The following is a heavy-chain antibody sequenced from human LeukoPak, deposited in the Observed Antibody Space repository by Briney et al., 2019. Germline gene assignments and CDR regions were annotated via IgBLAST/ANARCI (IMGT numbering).Heavy chain of an antibody. V-gene: IGHV4-59*01. CDR3: ARVGSGSFDY. J-gene: IGHJ4*02. CDR2: NSYSGNT. CDR1: GGSISSYY. D-gene: IGHD1-26*01. Sequence: KTSETLSLTCTVSGGSISSYYWGWIRQPPGKGLEWIGYNSYSGNTNYNPSLKSRVTISVDTSKNHFSLNLRSVTAADTAVYYCARVGSGSFDYWGQGTLVTVSS.